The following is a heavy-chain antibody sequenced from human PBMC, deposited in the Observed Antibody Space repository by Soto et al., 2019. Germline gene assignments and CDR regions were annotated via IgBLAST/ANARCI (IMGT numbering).Heavy chain of an antibody. V-gene: IGHV1-46*01. Sequence: GASVKVSCKASGYTFTSYYMHWVRQAPGQGLEWMGIINPSGGSTSYAQKFQGRVTMTRDTSTSTVYMELSSLRSEDTAVYYCARTAVAGTEGSTQQRYYFDYWGQGTLVTVSS. CDR1: GYTFTSYY. D-gene: IGHD6-19*01. CDR2: INPSGGST. CDR3: ARTAVAGTEGSTQQRYYFDY. J-gene: IGHJ4*02.